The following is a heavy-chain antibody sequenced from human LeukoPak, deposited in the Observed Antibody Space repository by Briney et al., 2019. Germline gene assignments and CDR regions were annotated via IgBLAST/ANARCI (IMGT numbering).Heavy chain of an antibody. J-gene: IGHJ4*02. V-gene: IGHV3-66*02. CDR1: GFIVSSKY. D-gene: IGHD1-26*01. Sequence: GGSLRLSCAAAGFIVSSKYMSWVRQAPGKGLEWVSVIYSGGSTYYADSVKGRFTISRDNSKKVLYLQMNSLRGEDSAVYYCARVDRIVGVTRYFDYWGQGSLVTVSS. CDR2: IYSGGST. CDR3: ARVDRIVGVTRYFDY.